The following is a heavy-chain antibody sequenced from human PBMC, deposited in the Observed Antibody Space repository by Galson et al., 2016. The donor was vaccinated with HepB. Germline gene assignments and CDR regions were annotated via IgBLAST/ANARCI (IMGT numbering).Heavy chain of an antibody. CDR3: AKWDADFWSGYYTKNYYGLAV. D-gene: IGHD3-3*01. Sequence: SETLSLTCGVYGGSFSGFYWSWIRQPPGKGLEWIGEINHSGSTNYNPSLKSRVTMSVDTSKKQFSLNLTSVTAADTAVYYCAKWDADFWSGYYTKNYYGLAVWGQGTTVAVSS. J-gene: IGHJ6*02. CDR2: INHSGST. CDR1: GGSFSGFY. V-gene: IGHV4-34*01.